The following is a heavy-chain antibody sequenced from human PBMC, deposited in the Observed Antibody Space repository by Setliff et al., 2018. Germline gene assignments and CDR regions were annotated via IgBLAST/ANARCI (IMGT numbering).Heavy chain of an antibody. D-gene: IGHD6-19*01. CDR1: GFTFSSYW. V-gene: IGHV3-7*03. CDR2: IKQDGSEK. CDR3: VRLGTVAAGD. J-gene: IGHJ4*02. Sequence: VGSLRLSCAASGFTFSSYWMSWVRQAPGKGLEWVANIKQDGSEKYYVDSVKGRFTISRDNAKNSLYLQMNSLRVEDTALYHCVRLGTVAAGDWGQGTLVTVSS.